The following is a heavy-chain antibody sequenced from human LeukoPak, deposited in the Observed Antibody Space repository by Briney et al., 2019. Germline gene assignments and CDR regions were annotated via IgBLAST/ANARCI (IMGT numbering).Heavy chain of an antibody. CDR1: GGSISSYY. V-gene: IGHV4-59*08. D-gene: IGHD1-26*01. Sequence: SETLSLTCTVSGGSISSYYWSWIRQPPGKGLEWIGYIYYSGSTNYNPSLKSRVTISVDTSKNQFSLKLSSVTAADTAVYYCARLRGWANFFQHWGQGTLVTVSS. CDR3: ARLRGWANFFQH. J-gene: IGHJ1*01. CDR2: IYYSGST.